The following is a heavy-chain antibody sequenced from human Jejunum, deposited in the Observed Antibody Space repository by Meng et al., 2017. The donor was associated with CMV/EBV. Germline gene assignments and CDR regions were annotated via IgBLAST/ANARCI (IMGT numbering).Heavy chain of an antibody. Sequence: SCKASGRPFSSYAINWVRQAPGQGLEWMGWINPNSGGTNYAQKFQGRVTMTRDTSISTAYMELSRLRSDDTAVYYCARVYSNYGWFDPWGQGTLVTVSS. J-gene: IGHJ5*02. CDR1: GRPFSSYA. CDR3: ARVYSNYGWFDP. D-gene: IGHD4-11*01. V-gene: IGHV1-2*02. CDR2: INPNSGGT.